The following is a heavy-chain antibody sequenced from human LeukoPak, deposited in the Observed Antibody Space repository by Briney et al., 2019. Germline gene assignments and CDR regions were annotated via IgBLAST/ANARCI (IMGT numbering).Heavy chain of an antibody. CDR2: IYYSGST. CDR3: AKAIDYYYYYMDV. D-gene: IGHD3-16*02. J-gene: IGHJ6*03. CDR1: GGSISSYY. V-gene: IGHV4-59*01. Sequence: PSETLSLTCTVSGGSISSYYWSWIRQPPGKGLEWIGYIYYSGSTNYNPSLKSRVTISVDTSKTQSSLQMSSVTAADTAVYYCAKAIDYYYYYMDVWGKGTTVTVSS.